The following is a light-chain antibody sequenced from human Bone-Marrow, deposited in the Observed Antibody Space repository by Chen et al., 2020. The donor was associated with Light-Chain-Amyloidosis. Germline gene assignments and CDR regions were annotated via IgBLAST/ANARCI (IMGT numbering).Light chain of an antibody. CDR1: SSDVGGDNH. V-gene: IGLV2-14*01. J-gene: IGLJ1*01. CDR2: EVT. Sequence: QSALTQPASGSGSPGQSITISCTGTSSDVGGDNHVSWYQQHPGKAPKLMIYEVTNRHSWVPERFSGSKSDNTASLTISGLQTEDEADYFCSSYTITNTLGFGRGTRVTVL. CDR3: SSYTITNTLG.